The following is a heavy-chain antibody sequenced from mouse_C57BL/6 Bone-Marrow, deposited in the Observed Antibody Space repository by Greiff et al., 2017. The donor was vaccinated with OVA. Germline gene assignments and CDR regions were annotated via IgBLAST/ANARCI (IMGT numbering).Heavy chain of an antibody. CDR3: ARWDYGSDY. D-gene: IGHD1-1*01. V-gene: IGHV1-82*01. J-gene: IGHJ2*01. CDR2: IYPGDGYT. CDR1: GYAFSSSW. Sequence: QVQLQQSGPELVKPGASVKISCKASGYAFSSSWMNWVQQRPGKGLEWIGRIYPGDGYTNYNGKFKGKGTLTADKSSSTAYMQLSSLTSEDSAVYFCARWDYGSDYWGQGTTLTVSS.